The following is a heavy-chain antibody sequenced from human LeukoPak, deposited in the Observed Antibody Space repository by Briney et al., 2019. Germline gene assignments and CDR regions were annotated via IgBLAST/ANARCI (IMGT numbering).Heavy chain of an antibody. D-gene: IGHD3-10*01. CDR2: ISAYNGNT. CDR1: GYTFTGYY. J-gene: IGHJ4*02. Sequence: ASVKVSCKASGYTFTGYYMHWVRQAPGQGLEWTGWISAYNGNTNYAQKLQGRVTMTTDTSTSTAYMELRSLRSDDTAVYYCARYQGGYGSVWGQGTLVTVSS. CDR3: ARYQGGYGSV. V-gene: IGHV1-18*04.